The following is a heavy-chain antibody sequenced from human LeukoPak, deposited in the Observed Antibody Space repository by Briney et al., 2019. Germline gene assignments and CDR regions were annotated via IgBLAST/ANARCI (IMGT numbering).Heavy chain of an antibody. CDR3: AKDPERSSSSVEGDWFDP. J-gene: IGHJ5*02. V-gene: IGHV3-23*01. CDR1: GFTFSSYA. Sequence: GGSLRLSCAASGFTFSSYAMSWVRQAPGKGLEWVSAISGSGGSTYYADSVKGRFIISRDNSKNTLYLQMNSLRAEDTAVYYCAKDPERSSSSVEGDWFDPWGQGTLVTVSS. CDR2: ISGSGGST. D-gene: IGHD6-6*01.